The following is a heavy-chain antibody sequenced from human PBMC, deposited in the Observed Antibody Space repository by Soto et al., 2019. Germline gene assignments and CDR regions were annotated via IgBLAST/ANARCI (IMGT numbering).Heavy chain of an antibody. D-gene: IGHD1-26*01. J-gene: IGHJ4*02. CDR3: AAVGASGSYFGVGMYYFDY. V-gene: IGHV1-58*02. Sequence: QMQLVQSGPEVKKPGTSVKVSCKASGFTFTSSAMQWVRQARGQRLEWIGWIVVGSGNTNYAQKFQERGTITRDMSTSTAYMELSSLRSEDTAVYYCAAVGASGSYFGVGMYYFDYWGQGTLVTVSS. CDR2: IVVGSGNT. CDR1: GFTFTSSA.